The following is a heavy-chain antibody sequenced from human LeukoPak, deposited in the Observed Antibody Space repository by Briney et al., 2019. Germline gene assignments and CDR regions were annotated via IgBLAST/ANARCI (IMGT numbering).Heavy chain of an antibody. V-gene: IGHV4-39*01. CDR1: GGSISSSSYY. CDR3: ARQINDILTGSQYYFDY. Sequence: SETLSLTCTVSGGSISSSSYYWGWIRQPPGKGLEWIGSFYYSGSTYYNPSLKSRVTISVDTSKNQFSLKLSSVTAADTAVYYCARQINDILTGSQYYFDYWGQGTLVTVSS. J-gene: IGHJ4*02. CDR2: FYYSGST. D-gene: IGHD3-9*01.